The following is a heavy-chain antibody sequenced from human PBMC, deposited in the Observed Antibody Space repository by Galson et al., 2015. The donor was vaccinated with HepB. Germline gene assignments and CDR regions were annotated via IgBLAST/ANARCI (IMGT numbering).Heavy chain of an antibody. Sequence: SLRLSCAASGFTFSDYYMSWIRQAPGKGLEWVSYISSSGSTIYYADSVKGRFTISRDNAKNSLYLQMNSLRAEDTAVYYCARVASMVRGAPRYYFDYWGQGTLVTVSS. D-gene: IGHD3-10*01. V-gene: IGHV3-11*01. CDR2: ISSSGSTI. CDR1: GFTFSDYY. J-gene: IGHJ4*02. CDR3: ARVASMVRGAPRYYFDY.